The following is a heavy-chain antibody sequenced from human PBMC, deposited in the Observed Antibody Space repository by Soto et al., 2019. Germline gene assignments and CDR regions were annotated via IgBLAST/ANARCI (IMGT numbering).Heavy chain of an antibody. CDR3: ARGVKGGSYYYYYYMDV. J-gene: IGHJ6*03. D-gene: IGHD3-16*01. Sequence: ASVKVSCKASGYTFTSYDINWVRQATGQGFEWMGWMNPNSGNTGYAQKFQGRVTMTRNTSISTAYMELSSLRSEDTAVYYCARGVKGGSYYYYYYMDVWGKGTTVTVSS. CDR2: MNPNSGNT. CDR1: GYTFTSYD. V-gene: IGHV1-8*01.